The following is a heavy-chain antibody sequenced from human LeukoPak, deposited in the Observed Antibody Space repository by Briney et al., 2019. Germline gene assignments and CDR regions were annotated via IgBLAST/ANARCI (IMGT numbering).Heavy chain of an antibody. Sequence: SETLSLTCTVSGGSISSYYWSWIRQPAGKGLEGIGRIYTSGSTNYNPSLKSRVTMSVDTSKNQFSLKLSSVTAADTAVYYCARGGDDYGANWFDPWGQGTLVTVSS. D-gene: IGHD4-17*01. J-gene: IGHJ5*02. CDR3: ARGGDDYGANWFDP. CDR2: IYTSGST. CDR1: GGSISSYY. V-gene: IGHV4-4*07.